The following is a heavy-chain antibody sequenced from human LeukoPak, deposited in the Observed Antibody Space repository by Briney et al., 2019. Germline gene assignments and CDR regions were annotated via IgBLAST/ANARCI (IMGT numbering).Heavy chain of an antibody. CDR1: GYTFTGYY. CDR2: INPNSGGT. V-gene: IGHV1-2*02. D-gene: IGHD3-10*01. Sequence: ASVKVSCKASGYTFTGYYMHWVRQPPAQGLEWMGWINPNSGGTNHAQKFQGRVTMTRDTSISTAYMELSRLRSDDTAVYYCARSPLWFGELYSDYWGQGTLVTVSS. J-gene: IGHJ4*02. CDR3: ARSPLWFGELYSDY.